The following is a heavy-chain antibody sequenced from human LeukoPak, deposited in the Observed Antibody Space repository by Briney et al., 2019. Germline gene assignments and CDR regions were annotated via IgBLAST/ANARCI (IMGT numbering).Heavy chain of an antibody. CDR1: GFTFSSYS. J-gene: IGHJ3*02. CDR3: ARVDTYYYDTKRGAFDI. V-gene: IGHV3-48*02. Sequence: GGPLRLSCAASGFTFSSYSMKRVPQAPGKGRVGVSYFSSSGSTIYYADSLKGRYTISRDNVKNSLYLQMNSLRDEDTAVYYCARVDTYYYDTKRGAFDIWGQGTMVTVSS. CDR2: FSSSGSTI. D-gene: IGHD3-22*01.